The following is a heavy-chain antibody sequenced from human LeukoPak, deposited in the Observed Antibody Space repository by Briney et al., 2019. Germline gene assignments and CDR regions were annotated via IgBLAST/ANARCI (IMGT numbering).Heavy chain of an antibody. D-gene: IGHD3-9*01. CDR1: GLTFDDYG. V-gene: IGHV3-20*04. CDR2: INWNGGST. J-gene: IGHJ6*03. CDR3: ARATPYLRYFDWISEAHYYYMDV. Sequence: PGGSLRLSCAASGLTFDDYGMSWVRQAPGKGLEWVSGINWNGGSTGYADSVKGRFTISRDNAKNSLYLQMNSLRAEDTALYYCARATPYLRYFDWISEAHYYYMDVWGKGTTVTVSS.